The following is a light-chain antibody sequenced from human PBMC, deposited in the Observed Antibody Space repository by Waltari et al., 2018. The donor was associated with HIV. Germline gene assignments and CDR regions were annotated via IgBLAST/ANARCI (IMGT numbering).Light chain of an antibody. CDR1: RPDVGGYNY. J-gene: IGLJ1*01. CDR2: ELC. CDR3: TSYTSSGTLYV. Sequence: QSAPTPPASASGSPGPAITISCTATRPDVGGYNYVSWYEQPPGKAPKLISYELCKPPSGISNRFSGSKSGNTASLTISGLQAEDEADYYCTSYTSSGTLYVFGTGTKVTVL. V-gene: IGLV2-14*01.